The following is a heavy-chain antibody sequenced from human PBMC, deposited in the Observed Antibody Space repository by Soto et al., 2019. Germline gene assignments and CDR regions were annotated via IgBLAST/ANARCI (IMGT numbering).Heavy chain of an antibody. CDR1: GGTFSSYA. V-gene: IGHV1-69*06. Sequence: QVQLVQSGAEVKKPGSSVKVSCKASGGTFSSYAISWVRQAPGQGLEWMGGIIPIFGTANYAQKFQGRVTITADKSTSTAYMELSRLRSEDTAVYYCAGQPSSSSGGDYYYYGMDVWGQGTTVTVSS. CDR3: AGQPSSSSGGDYYYYGMDV. D-gene: IGHD6-6*01. CDR2: IIPIFGTA. J-gene: IGHJ6*02.